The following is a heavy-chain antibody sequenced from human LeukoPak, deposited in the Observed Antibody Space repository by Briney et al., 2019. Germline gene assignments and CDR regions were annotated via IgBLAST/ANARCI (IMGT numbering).Heavy chain of an antibody. Sequence: GGSLRLSCAASGFTFSSYWMHWVRQAPGKGLEWVSAISGSGGSTYYADSVKGRFTISRDNSKNTLYLQMNSLRAEDTAVYYCAKDIRFGVRGVITIDYWGQGTLVTVSS. J-gene: IGHJ4*02. CDR1: GFTFSSYW. D-gene: IGHD3-10*01. CDR3: AKDIRFGVRGVITIDY. V-gene: IGHV3-23*01. CDR2: ISGSGGST.